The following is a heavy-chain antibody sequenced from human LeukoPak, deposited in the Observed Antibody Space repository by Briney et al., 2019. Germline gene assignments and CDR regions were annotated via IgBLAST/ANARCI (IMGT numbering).Heavy chain of an antibody. CDR3: ARGWGDSSGYGNYFDY. D-gene: IGHD3-22*01. CDR1: GFTFSSYA. Sequence: GGSLRLSCAASGFTFSSYAMSWVRQAPGKGLEWVSAISGSGGSTYYADSVKGRFTISRDNSKNTLYLQMNSLRAEDTAVYYCARGWGDSSGYGNYFDYWGQGTLVTVSS. V-gene: IGHV3-23*01. CDR2: ISGSGGST. J-gene: IGHJ4*02.